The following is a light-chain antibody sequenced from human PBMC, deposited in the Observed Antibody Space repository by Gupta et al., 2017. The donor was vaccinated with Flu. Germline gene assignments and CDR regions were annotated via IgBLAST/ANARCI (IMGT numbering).Light chain of an antibody. CDR3: SSYRSNTALALA. Sequence: TISCTGTSSDVDNFNYISGYQQHPGKAPKLMIYDVNNRPSGVSNRFSGSKSGNTVSLTISGLQAEDEADYSCSSYRSNTALALAFGGGTKVTAL. V-gene: IGLV2-14*03. CDR1: SSDVDNFNY. CDR2: DVN. J-gene: IGLJ2*01.